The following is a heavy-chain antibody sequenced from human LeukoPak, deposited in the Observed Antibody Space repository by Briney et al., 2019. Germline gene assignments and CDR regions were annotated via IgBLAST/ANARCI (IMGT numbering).Heavy chain of an antibody. V-gene: IGHV3-30*18. D-gene: IGHD5-12*01. CDR1: GFSFVSYG. CDR3: AKEVATGGYYYYYGMDV. CDR2: ISYDGSNK. Sequence: PGGSLRLSCAASGFSFVSYGMHWVRQAPGKGLEWVAVISYDGSNKYYADSVKGRFTISRDNSKNTLYLQMNSLRAEDTAVYYCAKEVATGGYYYYYGMDVWGQGTTVTVSS. J-gene: IGHJ6*02.